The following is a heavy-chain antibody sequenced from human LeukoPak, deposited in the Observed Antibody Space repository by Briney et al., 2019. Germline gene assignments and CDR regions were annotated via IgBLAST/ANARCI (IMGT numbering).Heavy chain of an antibody. Sequence: GGSLRLSCEASGFSLVYYSMNWVRQAPGKGLEWVSSISRNSGYIFYADAVQGGFTTSRDNAKNSLYLQMNSLRAEDTAVYYCARFPEGDANWAIDFWGPGILVTVSS. CDR1: GFSLVYYS. J-gene: IGHJ4*02. D-gene: IGHD1-1*01. CDR2: ISRNSGYI. V-gene: IGHV3-21*01. CDR3: ARFPEGDANWAIDF.